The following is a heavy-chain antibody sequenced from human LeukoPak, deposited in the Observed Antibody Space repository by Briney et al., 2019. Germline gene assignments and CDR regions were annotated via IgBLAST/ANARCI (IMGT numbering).Heavy chain of an antibody. J-gene: IGHJ4*02. CDR1: GGSFSGYY. V-gene: IGHV4-34*01. D-gene: IGHD3-22*01. Sequence: SETLSITCAVYGGSFSGYYWSWIRQPPGKGLEWIGEINHSGSTNYNPSLKSRVTISVDTSKNQFSLKLSSVTAADTAVYYCARGPPYYYDSSDPLDYWGQGTLVTVSS. CDR2: INHSGST. CDR3: ARGPPYYYDSSDPLDY.